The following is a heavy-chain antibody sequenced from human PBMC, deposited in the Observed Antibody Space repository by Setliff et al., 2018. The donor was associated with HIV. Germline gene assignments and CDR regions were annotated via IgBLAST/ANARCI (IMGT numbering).Heavy chain of an antibody. CDR3: GRDSSFGERPNWFDP. D-gene: IGHD3-10*01. Sequence: ASVKVSCTASGYTFIKYYMHWVRQAPGQGLEWMGIIDPSGGSTRYAQKFQGRVTMTRDTYTNTVYMELSSLRSEDTAVYYCGRDSSFGERPNWFDPWGQGTLVTVSS. V-gene: IGHV1-46*01. J-gene: IGHJ5*02. CDR1: GYTFIKYY. CDR2: IDPSGGST.